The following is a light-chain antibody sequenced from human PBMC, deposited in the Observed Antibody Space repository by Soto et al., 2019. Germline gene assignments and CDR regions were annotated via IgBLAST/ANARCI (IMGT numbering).Light chain of an antibody. J-gene: IGKJ4*01. Sequence: DIQMTQSPSSLSASVGDRGTVTCRASQAIYNYLAWYQQKPGKVPTLLISAASTLQSGVPSRFSGSGSGTDFTLTISSLQPEDVATYYCQKFSAVPTFGGGTKVEI. CDR2: AAS. V-gene: IGKV1-27*01. CDR1: QAIYNY. CDR3: QKFSAVPT.